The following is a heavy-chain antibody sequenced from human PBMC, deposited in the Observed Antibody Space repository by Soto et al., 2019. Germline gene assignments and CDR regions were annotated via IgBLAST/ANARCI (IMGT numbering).Heavy chain of an antibody. D-gene: IGHD1-26*01. CDR2: ISYDGSNK. CDR3: AREGSQWELLYFDY. J-gene: IGHJ4*02. CDR1: GFTFSSYA. Sequence: GGSLRLSCAASGFTFSSYAMHWVRQAPGKGLEWVAVISYDGSNKYYADSVKGRFTISRDNSKNTLYLQMNSLRAEDTAVYYCAREGSQWELLYFDYWGQGTLVTVSS. V-gene: IGHV3-30-3*01.